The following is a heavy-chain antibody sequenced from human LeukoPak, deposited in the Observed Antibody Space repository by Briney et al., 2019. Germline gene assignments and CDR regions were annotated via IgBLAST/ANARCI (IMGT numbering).Heavy chain of an antibody. V-gene: IGHV4-59*11. CDR2: ISYIGTT. CDR3: ARDLVTVTKGFDI. Sequence: SSETLSLTCAVSGDSFSSHYWTWIRQPPGRGLEWIGYISYIGTTNYNPSPKSRVTISIDTSKNQFSLKLSSVTTADTAVYYCARDLVTVTKGFDIWGLGTMVSVSS. D-gene: IGHD4-17*01. J-gene: IGHJ3*02. CDR1: GDSFSSHY.